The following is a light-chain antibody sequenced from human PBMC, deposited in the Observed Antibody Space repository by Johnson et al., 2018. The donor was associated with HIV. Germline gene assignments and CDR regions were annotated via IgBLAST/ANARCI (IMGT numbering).Light chain of an antibody. J-gene: IGLJ1*01. Sequence: QSVLTQPPSVSAAPGQKVTISCSGSSSNIGNNYVSWYQQLPGTAPKLLIYENNKRPSGIPDRFSASKSGTSATLGITGLQTGDAADYYCGTWDSSLTAYVFGTWTKVTVL. CDR2: ENN. CDR1: SSNIGNNY. CDR3: GTWDSSLTAYV. V-gene: IGLV1-51*02.